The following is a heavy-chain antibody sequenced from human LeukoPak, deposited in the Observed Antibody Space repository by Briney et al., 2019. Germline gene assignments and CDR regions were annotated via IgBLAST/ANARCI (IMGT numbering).Heavy chain of an antibody. CDR3: TIDGISYNWFDP. D-gene: IGHD1-14*01. CDR2: IKSKTDGRTT. V-gene: IGHV3-15*01. CDR1: GFSFSDYY. J-gene: IGHJ5*02. Sequence: AGGSLRLSCAASGFSFSDYYMSWVRQAPGKGLEWVGRIKSKTDGRTTDYAAPVKGRVTISRDDSKNTLYLQMNSLKIEDTALYYCTIDGISYNWFDPWGQGTQVTVSS.